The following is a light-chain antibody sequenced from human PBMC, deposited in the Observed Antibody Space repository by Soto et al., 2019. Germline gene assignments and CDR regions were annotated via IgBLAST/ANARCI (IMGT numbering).Light chain of an antibody. V-gene: IGKV3-15*01. J-gene: IGKJ1*01. Sequence: EIVMTQSPATLSVSPGERATLSCRASQSVSSNLAWYQQKPGQAPRLLIYGASTRATGIPARFSGSGSGTEFTLTISTLQPDDFATYYCQQYHSYRTFGQGTKVDI. CDR1: QSVSSN. CDR3: QQYHSYRT. CDR2: GAS.